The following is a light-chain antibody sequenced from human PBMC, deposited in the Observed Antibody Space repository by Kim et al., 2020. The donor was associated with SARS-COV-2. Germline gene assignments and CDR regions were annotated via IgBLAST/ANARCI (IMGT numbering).Light chain of an antibody. V-gene: IGLV2-14*03. CDR2: DVS. CDR1: SSDVGAYNL. CDR3: TSYTRSDTWV. J-gene: IGLJ3*02. Sequence: GQWVTISGTGTSSDVGAYNLVSWYQQHPGKAPKFMIHDVSQRPSGVSNRFSGSKSGNTASLTISGLQAEDEADYYCTSYTRSDTWVFGGGTQLTVL.